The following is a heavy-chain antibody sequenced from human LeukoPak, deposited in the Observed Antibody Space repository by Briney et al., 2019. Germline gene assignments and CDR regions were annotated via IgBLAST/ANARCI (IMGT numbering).Heavy chain of an antibody. CDR1: GFTFSTYE. V-gene: IGHV3-48*03. J-gene: IGHJ3*02. Sequence: HPGGSLSLSCAASGFTFSTYEMNWVRQAPGKGLEWISFISSSGSIKYYADSLKGRFTISRDNAKNSLYLQMNSLRAEDTAVYYCASPWRSSGWYAFDIWGQGTMVTVSS. D-gene: IGHD6-19*01. CDR3: ASPWRSSGWYAFDI. CDR2: ISSSGSIK.